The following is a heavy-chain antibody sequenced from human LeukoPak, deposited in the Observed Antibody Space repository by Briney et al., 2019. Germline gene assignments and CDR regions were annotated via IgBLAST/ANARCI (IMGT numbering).Heavy chain of an antibody. Sequence: PGGSLRLSCAASGFTFSSYGMNWVRQAPGEGLEWVSYISSSGSTIYYADSVKGRFTISRDNAKNSLYLQMNSLRAEDTAVYYCAELGITMIGGVWGKGTTVTISS. D-gene: IGHD3-10*02. J-gene: IGHJ6*04. CDR1: GFTFSSYG. CDR3: AELGITMIGGV. CDR2: ISSSGSTI. V-gene: IGHV3-48*03.